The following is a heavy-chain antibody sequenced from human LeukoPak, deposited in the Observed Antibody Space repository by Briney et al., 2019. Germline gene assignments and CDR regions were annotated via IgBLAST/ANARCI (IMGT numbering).Heavy chain of an antibody. CDR2: NSGCGGST. CDR3: AKDGRITIFGVVRS. CDR1: GFTFSRYA. J-gene: IGHJ5*02. D-gene: IGHD3-3*01. V-gene: IGHV3-23*01. Sequence: GGSLRLSCAASGFTFSRYAMSWVRQAPGKGLEWVSANSGCGGSTYSADSVKGRFTISRDNSKNTLYLQMNSLRAEDTAVYYCAKDGRITIFGVVRSWGQGTLVTVSS.